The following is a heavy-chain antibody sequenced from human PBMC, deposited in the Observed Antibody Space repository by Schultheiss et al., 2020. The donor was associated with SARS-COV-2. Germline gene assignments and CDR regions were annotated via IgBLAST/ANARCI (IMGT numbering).Heavy chain of an antibody. CDR2: IYHSGSF. V-gene: IGHV4-59*01. J-gene: IGHJ5*02. CDR1: GGSISSYY. D-gene: IGHD3-10*01. CDR3: ARVGRSYYGSGSPNWFDP. Sequence: SETLSLTCTVSGGSISSYYWSWIRQPPGKGLEWIGSIYHSGSFYYNPSLKSRVTISVDTSKNQFSLKLSSVTAADTAVYYCARVGRSYYGSGSPNWFDPWGQGTLVTVSS.